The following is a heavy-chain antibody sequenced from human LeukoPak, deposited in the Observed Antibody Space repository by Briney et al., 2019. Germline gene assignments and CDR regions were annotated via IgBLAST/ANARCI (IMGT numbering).Heavy chain of an antibody. Sequence: SVKVSCKASGGTFSSYAISWVRQAPGQGLEWMGGIIPIFGTANYAQKFQGRVTITADESTSTAYMELSSLRSEDTAVYYCAGDQGGYSYGYGNWFDPWGQGTLVTVSS. CDR2: IIPIFGTA. CDR1: GGTFSSYA. J-gene: IGHJ5*02. D-gene: IGHD5-18*01. V-gene: IGHV1-69*13. CDR3: AGDQGGYSYGYGNWFDP.